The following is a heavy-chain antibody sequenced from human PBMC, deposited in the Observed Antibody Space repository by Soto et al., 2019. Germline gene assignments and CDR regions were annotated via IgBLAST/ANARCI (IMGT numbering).Heavy chain of an antibody. V-gene: IGHV3-23*01. CDR3: AKRGITMIVVVTEYYFDY. CDR2: ISGSGGST. J-gene: IGHJ4*02. CDR1: GFTFSSYA. Sequence: EVQLLESGGGLVQPGGSLRLSCAASGFTFSSYAMSWVRQAPGKGLEWVSAISGSGGSTYYADSVKGRFTISRDNSKNTLYLRMNSLRAEDTAVYYCAKRGITMIVVVTEYYFDYWGQGTLVTVSS. D-gene: IGHD3-22*01.